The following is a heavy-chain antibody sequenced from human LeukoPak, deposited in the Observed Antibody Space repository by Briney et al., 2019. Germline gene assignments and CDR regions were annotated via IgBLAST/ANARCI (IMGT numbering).Heavy chain of an antibody. CDR3: AYSLKADYCGGDCYNTYYFDY. Sequence: SGPTLVNPTQTLTLTCTFSGFSLSTSGVGVGWIRQPPGKALEWLALIYWNNDKRYSPSLKSRPTITKDTSKNQVVLTMTNMDPVDTATYYCAYSLKADYCGGDCYNTYYFDYWGQGTLVTVSS. CDR2: IYWNNDK. J-gene: IGHJ4*02. V-gene: IGHV2-5*01. CDR1: GFSLSTSGVG. D-gene: IGHD2-21*01.